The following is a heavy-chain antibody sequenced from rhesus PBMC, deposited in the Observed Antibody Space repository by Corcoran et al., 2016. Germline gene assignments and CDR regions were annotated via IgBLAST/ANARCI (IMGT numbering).Heavy chain of an antibody. J-gene: IGHJ3*01. Sequence: EVQLVESGAGLVQPGGSLRLSCAASGFTFINSWMSWVRQAPGKGLEWVARIKRKADGETAYYAASVKGRFTISRDDSKNKLYLQMNSLKTEDTAVYYCTTSHQYYYSGSYYSADAFDFWGQGLRVTVSS. V-gene: IGHV3-30*02. CDR3: TTSHQYYYSGSYYSADAFDF. CDR1: GFTFINSW. D-gene: IGHD3-16*01. CDR2: IKRKADGETA.